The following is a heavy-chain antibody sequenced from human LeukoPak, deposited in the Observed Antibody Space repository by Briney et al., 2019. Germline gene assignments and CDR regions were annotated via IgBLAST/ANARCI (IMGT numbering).Heavy chain of an antibody. V-gene: IGHV4-38-2*02. CDR3: ARGQLRIAAAEVWFDP. D-gene: IGHD6-13*01. CDR2: IYYSGNT. Sequence: PSETLSLTCTVSGYSISSGYYWGWIRQPPGKGLEWIGNIYYSGNTYYNPSLKSRVTISVDTSKNQFSLKLNSVTAADTAVYYCARGQLRIAAAEVWFDPWGQGTLVTVSS. J-gene: IGHJ5*02. CDR1: GYSISSGYY.